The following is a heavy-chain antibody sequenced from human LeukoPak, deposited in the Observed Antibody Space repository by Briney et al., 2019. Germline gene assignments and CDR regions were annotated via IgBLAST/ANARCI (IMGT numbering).Heavy chain of an antibody. D-gene: IGHD3-10*01. Sequence: PSETLSLTCTVSGGSISSGDYYWSWIRQPPGKGLEWIGYIYYSGSTYYNPSLKSRVTISVDTSKNQFSLKLSSVTAADTAVYYCARGGRHGSGNFDYWGQGTLVTVSS. J-gene: IGHJ4*02. CDR1: GGSISSGDYY. CDR3: ARGGRHGSGNFDY. V-gene: IGHV4-30-4*01. CDR2: IYYSGST.